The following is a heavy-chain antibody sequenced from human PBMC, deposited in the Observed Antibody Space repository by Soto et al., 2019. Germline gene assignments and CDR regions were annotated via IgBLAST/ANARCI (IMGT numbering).Heavy chain of an antibody. V-gene: IGHV3-9*01. Sequence: EVQLVESGGGLVQPGRSLRLSCAASGFTFDDYAMHWVRQAPGKGLEWVSGINWNSGTIAYADSVKGRFTISRDNAKNSLYLQMNSLRPEDTALYYCVRMGRRLAVAATGIFDYWGQGTLVTVSS. CDR3: VRMGRRLAVAATGIFDY. D-gene: IGHD6-19*01. CDR1: GFTFDDYA. CDR2: INWNSGTI. J-gene: IGHJ4*02.